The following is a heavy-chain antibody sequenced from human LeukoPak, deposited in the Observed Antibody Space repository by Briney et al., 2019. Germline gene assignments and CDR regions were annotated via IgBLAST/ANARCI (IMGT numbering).Heavy chain of an antibody. Sequence: GGSLRLSCAASGFTFSSYSMNWVRQAPGKGLEWVSSISSSSSYIYYADSVKGRFTISRDNAKNSLYLQMNSLRAEDTAVYYCARSRVTTVGGVDYWGQGTLVTVSS. CDR1: GFTFSSYS. CDR2: ISSSSSYI. J-gene: IGHJ4*02. CDR3: ARSRVTTVGGVDY. D-gene: IGHD4-17*01. V-gene: IGHV3-21*01.